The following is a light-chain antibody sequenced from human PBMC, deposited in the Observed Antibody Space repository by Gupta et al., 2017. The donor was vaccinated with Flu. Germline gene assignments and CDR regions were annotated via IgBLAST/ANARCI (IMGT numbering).Light chain of an antibody. J-gene: IGLJ3*02. CDR2: KDS. V-gene: IGLV3-25*02. CDR3: QSADSSGTSWV. CDR1: ALPKQY. Sequence: SYELTQPPSVSVSPGQTARITCSGDALPKQYAYWYQQKPGQAPVLVIYKDSERPSGIPERFSGSSSGTTVTLTISGVQAEDEADYYCQSADSSGTSWVFGGGTKLTAL.